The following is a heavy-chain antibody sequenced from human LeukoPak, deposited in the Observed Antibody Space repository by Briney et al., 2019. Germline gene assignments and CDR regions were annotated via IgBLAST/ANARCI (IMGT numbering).Heavy chain of an antibody. CDR2: ISGRGHKI. CDR1: GFEFGNYY. V-gene: IGHV3-11*01. CDR3: ARDLNVGMDV. Sequence: GGSLRLSCEASGFEFGNYYVNWIRQAPGKGLEWLSYISGRGHKILYSDSVEGRFTISRDNAQNLLYLHMTNLRVDDSGIYYCARDLNVGMDVWGRGTTVSVSS. J-gene: IGHJ6*02.